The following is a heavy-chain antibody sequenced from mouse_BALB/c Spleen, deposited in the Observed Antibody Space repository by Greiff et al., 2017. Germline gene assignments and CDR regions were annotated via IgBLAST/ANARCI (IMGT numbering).Heavy chain of an antibody. V-gene: IGHV2-5-1*01. CDR2: IWRGGST. CDR1: GFSLTSYG. J-gene: IGHJ4*01. Sequence: VQLQQSGPSLVQPSQSLSITCTVSGFSLTSYGVHWVRQSPGKGLEWLGVIWRGGSTDYNAAFMSRLSITKDNSKSQVFFKMNSLQADDTAIYYCAKRNYGSSYGYAMDYWGQGTSVTVSA. CDR3: AKRNYGSSYGYAMDY. D-gene: IGHD1-1*01.